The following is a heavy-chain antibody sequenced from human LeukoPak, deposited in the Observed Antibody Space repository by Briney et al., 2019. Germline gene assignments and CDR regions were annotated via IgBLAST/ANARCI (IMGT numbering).Heavy chain of an antibody. J-gene: IGHJ4*02. V-gene: IGHV3-7*05. Sequence: GGSLRLSCAASGFTFGSYWMMWLRQAPGKGLEWVANIKQDGGHINYVDSVKGRFTISRDNAKNSLYLQMNSLRAEDTAVYYCARDQRWFEYWGQGALVTVTS. CDR3: ARDQRWFEY. D-gene: IGHD2-15*01. CDR2: IKQDGGHI. CDR1: GFTFGSYW.